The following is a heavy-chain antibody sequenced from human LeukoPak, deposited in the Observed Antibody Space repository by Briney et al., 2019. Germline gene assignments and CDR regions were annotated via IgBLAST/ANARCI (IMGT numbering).Heavy chain of an antibody. Sequence: ASVKVSCKASGYTFASYGISWVRQAPGQGLEWMGIINPSGGSTSYAQKFQGRVTMTGDTSTSTVYMELSSLRSEDTAVYYCAGDPSPPPNIVVVPAARYGMDVWGQGTTVAVSS. CDR1: GYTFASYG. CDR2: INPSGGST. J-gene: IGHJ6*02. CDR3: AGDPSPPPNIVVVPAARYGMDV. V-gene: IGHV1-46*01. D-gene: IGHD2-2*01.